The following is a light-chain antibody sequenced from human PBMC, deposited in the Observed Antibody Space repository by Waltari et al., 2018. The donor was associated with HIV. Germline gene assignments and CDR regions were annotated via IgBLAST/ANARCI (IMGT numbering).Light chain of an antibody. V-gene: IGLV1-47*01. J-gene: IGLJ1*01. CDR3: ATWDGSLGGVYV. Sequence: QSVLTQPPSASGTPGPRVTISCSGTTSNVGSNFVSWYQQLPGTAPKRLIYRDNRRPSGVPDRFSGSKSGASASLAISGLRSEDEGDYYCATWDGSLGGVYVFGTGTKVTVL. CDR1: TSNVGSNF. CDR2: RDN.